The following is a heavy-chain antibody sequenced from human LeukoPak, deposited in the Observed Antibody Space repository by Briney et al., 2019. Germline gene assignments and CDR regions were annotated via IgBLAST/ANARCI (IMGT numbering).Heavy chain of an antibody. J-gene: IGHJ3*01. CDR3: ASSTVTTRGVGDFDL. CDR1: GFIFSTYG. D-gene: IGHD4-17*01. Sequence: GTSLRLSCEASGFIFSTYGMNWVRQAPGKGLEWVAIIWYDGSNEYYADSVKGRFSISRDNSKSTLYLEMNSLRADDTAIYYCASSTVTTRGVGDFDLWGHGTWVTVSS. V-gene: IGHV3-33*01. CDR2: IWYDGSNE.